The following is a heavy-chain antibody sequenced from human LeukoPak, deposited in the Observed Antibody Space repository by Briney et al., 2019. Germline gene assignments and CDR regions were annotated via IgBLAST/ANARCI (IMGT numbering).Heavy chain of an antibody. CDR1: GFTFSSYG. V-gene: IGHV3-30*18. Sequence: GGSLRLSCAASGFTFSSYGMHWVRQAPGKGLEWVAVISYDGSNKYYADSVKGRFTISRDNSENTLYLQMNSLRAEDTAVYYCAKVEFGVAAAGDYWGQGTLVTVSS. CDR2: ISYDGSNK. CDR3: AKVEFGVAAAGDY. D-gene: IGHD6-13*01. J-gene: IGHJ4*02.